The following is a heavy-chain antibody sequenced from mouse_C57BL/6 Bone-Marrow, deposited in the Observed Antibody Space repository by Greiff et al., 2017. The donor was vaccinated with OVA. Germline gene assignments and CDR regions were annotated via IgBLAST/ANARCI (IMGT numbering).Heavy chain of an antibody. CDR1: GYTFTDYY. V-gene: IGHV1-77*01. Sequence: QVQLQQSGAELVKPGASVKISCKASGYTFTDYYINWVKQRPGQGLEWSGKIGPGSGSTYYNEKFKGKATQTADKSSSTAYMQLSSLTSEDSSVYFCARGYGNSFAYWGQGTLVTVSA. CDR3: ARGYGNSFAY. J-gene: IGHJ3*01. CDR2: IGPGSGST. D-gene: IGHD2-1*01.